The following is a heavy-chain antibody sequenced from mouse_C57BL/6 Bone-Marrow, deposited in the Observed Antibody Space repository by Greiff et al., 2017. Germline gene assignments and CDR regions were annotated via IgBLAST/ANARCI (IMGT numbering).Heavy chain of an antibody. D-gene: IGHD1-1*02. J-gene: IGHJ3*01. CDR1: GYTFTDYY. Sequence: QVQLKESGAELVRPGASVKLSCKASGYTFTDYYINWVKQRPGQGLEWIARIYPGSGNTYYNEKFKGKATLTAEKSSSTAYMQLSSLTSEDSAVYFCAREGWLVAYWGQGTLVTVSA. CDR3: AREGWLVAY. CDR2: IYPGSGNT. V-gene: IGHV1-76*01.